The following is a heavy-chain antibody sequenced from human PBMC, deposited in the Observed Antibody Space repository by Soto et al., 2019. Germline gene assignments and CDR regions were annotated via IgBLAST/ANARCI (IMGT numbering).Heavy chain of an antibody. CDR3: ARDLGSSGYYSDWLDP. J-gene: IGHJ5*02. D-gene: IGHD3-22*01. Sequence: QVQLVESGGGVVQPGRSLRLSCAASGFTFSSYGMHWVRQAPGKGLEWVAVIWYDGSNKYYADSVKGRFTISRDNSKNTLYLQMNSLRAEDTAVYYCARDLGSSGYYSDWLDPWGQGTLVTVSS. V-gene: IGHV3-33*01. CDR2: IWYDGSNK. CDR1: GFTFSSYG.